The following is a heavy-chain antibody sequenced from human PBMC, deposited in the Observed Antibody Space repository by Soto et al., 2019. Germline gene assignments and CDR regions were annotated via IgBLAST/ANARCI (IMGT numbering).Heavy chain of an antibody. J-gene: IGHJ3*01. CDR1: GNTFNAYW. Sequence: GESLKISCTVSGNTFNAYWIGWVRQMPGQGLEWVGIIFPGDSDTRYSPSFKGQVTISVDKSINTAYLQWSSLTASDTAIYFCARASVVVTTIPSAFDVWGQGTVDTVSS. D-gene: IGHD2-21*02. V-gene: IGHV5-51*01. CDR2: IFPGDSDT. CDR3: ARASVVVTTIPSAFDV.